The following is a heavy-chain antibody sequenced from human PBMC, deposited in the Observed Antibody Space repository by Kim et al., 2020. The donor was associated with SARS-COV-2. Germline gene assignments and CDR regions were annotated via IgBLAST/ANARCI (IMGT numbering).Heavy chain of an antibody. Sequence: ASVKVSCKVSGYTLTELSMHWVRQAPGKGLEWMGGFDPEDGETNYAQKFQGRVTMTEDTSTDTAYMELSSLRSEDTAVYYCATLPAVWGLSSQLTYWGQGTLVTVSS. J-gene: IGHJ4*02. CDR2: FDPEDGET. D-gene: IGHD3-16*02. CDR3: ATLPAVWGLSSQLTY. CDR1: GYTLTELS. V-gene: IGHV1-24*01.